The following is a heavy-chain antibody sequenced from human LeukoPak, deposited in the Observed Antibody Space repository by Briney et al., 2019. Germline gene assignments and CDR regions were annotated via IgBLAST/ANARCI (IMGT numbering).Heavy chain of an antibody. Sequence: GGSLRLSCAASGFTVSSNYASWVRQAPGKGLEWVSVIYSGGSTYYADSLKGRITISRDNAKNTVYLQMNSLRAEDTAVYYCARLPTGDYWGQGTLVTVSS. CDR3: ARLPTGDY. V-gene: IGHV3-53*01. CDR2: IYSGGST. CDR1: GFTVSSNY. J-gene: IGHJ4*02.